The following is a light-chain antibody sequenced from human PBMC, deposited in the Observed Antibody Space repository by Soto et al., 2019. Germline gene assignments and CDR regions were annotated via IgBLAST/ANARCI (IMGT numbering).Light chain of an antibody. J-gene: IGKJ1*01. V-gene: IGKV3-20*01. CDR2: GAS. CDR1: QSVISDY. CDR3: QQYGSSPRT. Sequence: EIVLTQSPGTLSLSPGERATLSCRASQSVISDYLAWYQQKPGQSPRLLIYGASSRVTGIPDRLTGSGSGTDFTLTINRLEPEDFAVYYCQQYGSSPRTFGQGTKVDIK.